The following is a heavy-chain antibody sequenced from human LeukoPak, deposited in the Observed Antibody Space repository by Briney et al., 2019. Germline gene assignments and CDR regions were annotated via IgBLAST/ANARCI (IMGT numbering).Heavy chain of an antibody. J-gene: IGHJ4*02. CDR3: ARVGYSGYELTLDY. D-gene: IGHD5-12*01. CDR1: GGSISSYY. V-gene: IGHV4-59*01. CDR2: IYYSGST. Sequence: KPSETLSLTCTVSGGSISSYYRNWIRQPPGKGLEWIGYIYYSGSTNYNPSLKSRVTISVDTSKNQFSLKLSSVTAADTAVYYCARVGYSGYELTLDYWGQGTLVTVSS.